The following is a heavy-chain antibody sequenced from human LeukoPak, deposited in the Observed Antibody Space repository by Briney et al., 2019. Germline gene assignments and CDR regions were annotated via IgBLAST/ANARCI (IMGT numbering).Heavy chain of an antibody. CDR2: IKQDGSEK. Sequence: GGSLRLSCIASRFSFSSYWMSWVRQAPGKGLEWVANIKQDGSEKYYVDSVKGRFTISRDSAKNSLYLQMNSLRAEDTAVYYCARNSGSYYFGPYYYMDVWGKGTTVTVSS. CDR1: RFSFSSYW. D-gene: IGHD1-26*01. CDR3: ARNSGSYYFGPYYYMDV. J-gene: IGHJ6*03. V-gene: IGHV3-7*01.